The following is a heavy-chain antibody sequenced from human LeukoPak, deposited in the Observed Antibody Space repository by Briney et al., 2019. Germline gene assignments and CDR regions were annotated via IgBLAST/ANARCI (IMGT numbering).Heavy chain of an antibody. Sequence: GRSLRLSCAASGFTFSSYAMHWVRQAPGKGLEWVSAISGSGGSTYYADSVKGRFTISRDNSKNTLYLQMNSLRAEDTAVYYCAKDLTVVTPLGWGQGTLVTVSS. CDR2: ISGSGGST. CDR3: AKDLTVVTPLG. CDR1: GFTFSSYA. D-gene: IGHD4-23*01. V-gene: IGHV3-23*01. J-gene: IGHJ4*02.